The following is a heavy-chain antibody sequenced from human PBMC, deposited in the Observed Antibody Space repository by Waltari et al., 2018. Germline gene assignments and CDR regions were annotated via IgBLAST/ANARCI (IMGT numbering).Heavy chain of an antibody. Sequence: QVQLXQSGAEXKKTGASXKVXCKASGYTLPSYYMHXVRQAPGQGLEWMGIINPSGGSTSYAQKFQGRVTMTRDTSTSTVDMELXXLRSEDTAVYYCARDRXPEXDAFDIWGQGTMXXXSS. J-gene: IGHJ3*02. CDR1: GYTLPSYY. V-gene: IGHV1-46*01. CDR2: INPSGGST. CDR3: ARDRXPEXDAFDI.